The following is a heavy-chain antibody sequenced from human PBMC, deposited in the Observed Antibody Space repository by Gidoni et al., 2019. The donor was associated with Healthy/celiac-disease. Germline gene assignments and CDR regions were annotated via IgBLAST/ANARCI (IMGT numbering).Heavy chain of an antibody. CDR3: ARDHSGSFLFDY. CDR1: GGSISSGSYY. D-gene: IGHD1-26*01. Sequence: QVQLQESGPGLVKPSQTLSLTCTVPGGSISSGSYYWSWIRQPAGKGLEWIGRIYTSGSTNYNPSLKSRVTISVDTSKNQFSLKLSSVTAADTAVYYCARDHSGSFLFDYWGQGTLVTVSS. V-gene: IGHV4-61*02. CDR2: IYTSGST. J-gene: IGHJ4*02.